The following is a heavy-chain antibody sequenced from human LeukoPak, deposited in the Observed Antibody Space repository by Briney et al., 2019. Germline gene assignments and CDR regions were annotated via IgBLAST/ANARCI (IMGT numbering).Heavy chain of an antibody. D-gene: IGHD3-3*01. Sequence: ASVKVSCKASGYTFTSYGTSWVRQAPGQGLEWMGWISAYNGNTNYAQKLQGRVTMTTDTSTSTAYMELRSLRSDDTAVYYCARVHRAGHDYDFWSGYYTGPSFDYWGQGTLVTVSS. CDR2: ISAYNGNT. CDR3: ARVHRAGHDYDFWSGYYTGPSFDY. CDR1: GYTFTSYG. V-gene: IGHV1-18*01. J-gene: IGHJ4*02.